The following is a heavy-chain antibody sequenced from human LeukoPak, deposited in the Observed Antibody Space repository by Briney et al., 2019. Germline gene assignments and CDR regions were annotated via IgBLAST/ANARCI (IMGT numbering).Heavy chain of an antibody. CDR3: AKDGGLWVSAHWGDS. CDR1: GFTFSSYT. J-gene: IGHJ4*02. Sequence: GGSLRLSCAASGFTFSSYTMSWVRQAPGKGLEWVSTITTSDGNTYYADSVKGRFTVSRDNSKNTLYLQMNSLRAEDTAVYYCAKDGGLWVSAHWGDSWGRGTLVAVSS. D-gene: IGHD7-27*01. CDR2: ITTSDGNT. V-gene: IGHV3-23*01.